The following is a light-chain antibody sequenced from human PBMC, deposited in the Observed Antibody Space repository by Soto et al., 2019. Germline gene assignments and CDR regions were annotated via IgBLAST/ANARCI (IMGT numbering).Light chain of an antibody. CDR2: KAS. V-gene: IGKV1-5*03. Sequence: EMRRTQSPSTLPASVGDRVNITCRANQSISTWLAWYQQKPGKAPNLLIYKASRLETGVPSRFSGSGSGTEFTLTISFLQPDDFATYYCQQYNSYSPLTFGGGTKVAIK. CDR3: QQYNSYSPLT. CDR1: QSISTW. J-gene: IGKJ4*01.